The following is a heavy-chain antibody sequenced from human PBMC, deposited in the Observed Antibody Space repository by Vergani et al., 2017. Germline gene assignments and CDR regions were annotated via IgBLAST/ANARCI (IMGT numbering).Heavy chain of an antibody. J-gene: IGHJ6*02. CDR3: AKGLSRSGGYYRYYYYCMYV. V-gene: IGHV3-23*01. CDR1: GFTFSSYA. CDR2: ISGSGGST. D-gene: IGHD1-26*01. Sequence: EVQLLESGGGLVQPGGSLRLSCAASGFTFSSYAMSWVRQAPGKGLEWVSAISGSGGSTYYADSVKGRFTISRDNSKNTLYLQMNSLRAEDTAVYYCAKGLSRSGGYYRYYYYCMYVWGQGTTVTVSS.